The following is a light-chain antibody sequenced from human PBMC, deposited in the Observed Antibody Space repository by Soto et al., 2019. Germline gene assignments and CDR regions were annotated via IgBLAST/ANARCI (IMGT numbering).Light chain of an antibody. CDR3: QTWGTGIVV. CDR2: LNSDGSH. V-gene: IGLV4-69*01. Sequence: VLTQSPSASASLGASVKLTCTLSSGHSSYAIAWHQQQPEKGPRYLMKLNSDGSHNKGDGIPDRFSGSSSGAERYLTISSLQSDDEADYYCQTWGTGIVVFGGGTKLTVL. CDR1: SGHSSYA. J-gene: IGLJ2*01.